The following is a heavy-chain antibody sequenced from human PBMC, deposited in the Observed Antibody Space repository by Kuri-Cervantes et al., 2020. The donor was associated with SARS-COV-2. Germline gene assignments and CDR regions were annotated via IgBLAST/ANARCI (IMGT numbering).Heavy chain of an antibody. CDR1: GFTFSSYA. CDR3: ARDRFGRGWYDY. J-gene: IGHJ4*02. Sequence: GESLKISCAASGFTFSSYAMSWVRQAPGKGLEWVSVICSGGSTIYYADSVKGRFTISRDNAKNSLYLQMNSLRAEDTAVYYCARDRFGRGWYDYWGQGTLVTVSS. CDR2: ICSGGSTI. V-gene: IGHV3-48*01. D-gene: IGHD6-19*01.